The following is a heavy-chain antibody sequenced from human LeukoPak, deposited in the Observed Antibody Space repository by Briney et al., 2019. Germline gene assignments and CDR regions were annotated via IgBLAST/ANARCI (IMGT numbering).Heavy chain of an antibody. J-gene: IGHJ4*02. V-gene: IGHV3-23*01. CDR3: AKDLPIAAAGVPRYFDY. D-gene: IGHD6-13*01. Sequence: GGSLRLSCAASGFTFSSYAMSWVRQAPGKGLEWVSAISGSGGSTYYADSVKGRFTISRDNSKNTLYLQMNSLRAEDTAVYYCAKDLPIAAAGVPRYFDYWGQGTLVTVSS. CDR2: ISGSGGST. CDR1: GFTFSSYA.